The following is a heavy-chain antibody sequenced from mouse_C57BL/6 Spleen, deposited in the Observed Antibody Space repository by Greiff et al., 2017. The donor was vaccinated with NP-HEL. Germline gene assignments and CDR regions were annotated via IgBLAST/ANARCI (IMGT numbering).Heavy chain of an antibody. J-gene: IGHJ2*01. D-gene: IGHD1-1*01. CDR2: ISYDGSN. CDR3: AREPYYGSSCWYFDY. V-gene: IGHV3-6*01. CDR1: GYSFTSGYF. Sequence: EVKLQESGPGLVKPSQSLSLTCSATGYSFTSGYFWYWIRQLPGNQLEWMGYISYDGSNNYNPSLKNQTPITRDTSKNKYFLKLNAVTTEDTATYYCAREPYYGSSCWYFDYWGQGTTLTVSS.